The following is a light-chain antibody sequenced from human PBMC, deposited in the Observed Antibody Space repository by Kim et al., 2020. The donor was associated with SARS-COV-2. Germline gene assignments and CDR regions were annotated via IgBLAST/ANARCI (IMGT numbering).Light chain of an antibody. J-gene: IGKJ5*01. Sequence: SPGETAPLSCRASHSIGNSLAWYQQKPGQTPRLLIHDASNGATDIPARFSGSGSGTDFTLTISSLEPEDFAVYFCQQRSSWPPTFGQGTRLEIK. V-gene: IGKV3-11*01. CDR1: HSIGNS. CDR2: DAS. CDR3: QQRSSWPPT.